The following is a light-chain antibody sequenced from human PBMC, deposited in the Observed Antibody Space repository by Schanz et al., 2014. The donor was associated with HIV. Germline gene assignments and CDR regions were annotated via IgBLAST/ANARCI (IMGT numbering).Light chain of an antibody. CDR2: VTH. CDR3: GTWDSGLSVYV. Sequence: QSVLTQPPSVSAAPGQRVTISCSGSASNIGHNYVSWFQQFPGTAPKLLIYVTHQRPSEIPDRFSGSKSGTSATLGITGLQTADEADYYCGTWDSGLSVYVFGTGTKLTVL. V-gene: IGLV1-51*01. J-gene: IGLJ1*01. CDR1: ASNIGHNY.